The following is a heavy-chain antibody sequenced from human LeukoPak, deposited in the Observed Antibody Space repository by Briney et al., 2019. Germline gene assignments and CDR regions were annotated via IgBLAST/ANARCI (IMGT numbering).Heavy chain of an antibody. J-gene: IGHJ4*02. D-gene: IGHD6-13*01. CDR2: INPNSGDT. CDR1: GYTFTGYC. CDR3: ARGNGSAPGYRYYFDY. V-gene: IGHV1-2*02. Sequence: ASVKVSCKASGYTFTGYCIHWVRQAPGQGLEWMGWINPNSGDTNYAQSFQGRVTMTRDTSISTVYMELSTLRSDDTTLYYCARGNGSAPGYRYYFDYWGQGTLVTVSS.